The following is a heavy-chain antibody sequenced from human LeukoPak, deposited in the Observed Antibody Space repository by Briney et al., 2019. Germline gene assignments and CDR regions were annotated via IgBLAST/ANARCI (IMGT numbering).Heavy chain of an antibody. J-gene: IGHJ3*02. Sequence: SETLSLTCTVSGGSISSYYWSWIRQPAGKGLEWIGRIYTSGSTNYNPSLKSRVTMSVDTSKNQFSLKLSSVTAADTAVYYCARVIFGVAIGYAFDIWGQGTMVAVSS. CDR2: IYTSGST. V-gene: IGHV4-4*07. D-gene: IGHD3-3*01. CDR3: ARVIFGVAIGYAFDI. CDR1: GGSISSYY.